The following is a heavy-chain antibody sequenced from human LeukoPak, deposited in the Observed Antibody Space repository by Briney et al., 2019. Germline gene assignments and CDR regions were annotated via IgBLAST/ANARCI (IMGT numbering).Heavy chain of an antibody. CDR3: AKDPSSPFGVVTCYFDY. CDR2: IRYDGSNK. J-gene: IGHJ4*02. CDR1: GFSFSNYG. Sequence: GGSLRLSCAASGFSFSNYGMHWVRQAPGKGLEWVAFIRYDGSNKYYADSVKGRFTISRDNSKNTLYLQMNSLRAEDTAVYYCAKDPSSPFGVVTCYFDYWGQGTLVTVSS. V-gene: IGHV3-30*02. D-gene: IGHD3-3*01.